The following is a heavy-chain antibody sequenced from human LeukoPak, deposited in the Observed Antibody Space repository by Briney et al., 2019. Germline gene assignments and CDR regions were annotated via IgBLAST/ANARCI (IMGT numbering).Heavy chain of an antibody. V-gene: IGHV3-11*01. Sequence: GGSLRLSCVASGFTLDDYMSWIRQTPGRGLEWISYISGDGSRKFYADSVKGRFTVPRDNAKNSLYLQINVLRVEDAAVYYCARDFSHGGHDIWGQGTMVTVSS. CDR2: ISGDGSRK. D-gene: IGHD2/OR15-2a*01. J-gene: IGHJ3*02. CDR1: GFTLDDY. CDR3: ARDFSHGGHDI.